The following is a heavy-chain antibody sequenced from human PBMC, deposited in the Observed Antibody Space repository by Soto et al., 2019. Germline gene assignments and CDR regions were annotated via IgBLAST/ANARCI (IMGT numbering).Heavy chain of an antibody. CDR1: GCSIRSSNW. CDR3: ARLAVADDTDY. Sequence: SETQSLTCAFSGCSIRSSNWWSWVRQPPGKGLEWIGEIYHSGSTNYNPSLKSRVTISVDKSKNQFSLKLSSVTAADTAVYYCARLAVADDTDYWGQGTLVTVSS. J-gene: IGHJ4*02. D-gene: IGHD6-19*01. V-gene: IGHV4-4*02. CDR2: IYHSGST.